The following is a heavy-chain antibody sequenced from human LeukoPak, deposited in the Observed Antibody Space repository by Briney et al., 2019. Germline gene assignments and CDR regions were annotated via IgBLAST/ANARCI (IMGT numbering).Heavy chain of an antibody. CDR2: IYCSGST. Sequence: SETLSLTCTVSGGSISSHYWSWIRQPPGKGLEWIGYIYCSGSTNYNPSLKSRVTISVDTSKNQFSLKLSSVTAADTAVYYCAREVTDFWSGSLVDPWGQGTLVTVSS. CDR3: AREVTDFWSGSLVDP. J-gene: IGHJ5*02. CDR1: GGSISSHY. D-gene: IGHD3-3*01. V-gene: IGHV4-59*11.